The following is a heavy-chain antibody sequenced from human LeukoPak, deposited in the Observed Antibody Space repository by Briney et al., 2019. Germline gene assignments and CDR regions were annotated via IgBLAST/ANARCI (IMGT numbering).Heavy chain of an antibody. D-gene: IGHD5-12*01. V-gene: IGHV3-21*04. CDR3: AKRGGYDPYWYFDL. Sequence: PGGSLRLSCATSGFIFSTHSMNWVRQAPGKGLEWVASISSSGDYVYHADSVKGRFTISRDNAKNSLFLQLNSLRAEDTAVYYCAKRGGYDPYWYFDLWGRGTLVTVSS. J-gene: IGHJ2*01. CDR2: ISSSGDYV. CDR1: GFIFSTHS.